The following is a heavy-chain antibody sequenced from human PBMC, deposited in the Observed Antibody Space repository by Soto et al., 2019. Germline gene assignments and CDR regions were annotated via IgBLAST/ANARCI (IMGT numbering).Heavy chain of an antibody. CDR2: ISYDGSNK. CDR1: GFTFSSYG. V-gene: IGHV3-30*18. CDR3: AKDLETGTTYFFDY. D-gene: IGHD1-1*01. Sequence: GGSLRLSCAASGFTFSSYGMNWVRQAPGKGLEWVAVISYDGSNKYYADSVKGRFTISRDNSKNTLYLQMNSLRAEDTAVYYCAKDLETGTTYFFDYWGQGTLVTVSS. J-gene: IGHJ4*02.